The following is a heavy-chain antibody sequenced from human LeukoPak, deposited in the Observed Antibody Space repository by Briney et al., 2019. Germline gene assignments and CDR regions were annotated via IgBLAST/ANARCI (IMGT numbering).Heavy chain of an antibody. D-gene: IGHD5-12*01. J-gene: IGHJ4*02. V-gene: IGHV3-33*01. CDR3: ARGFDSGYDFGY. CDR1: GFTFSTYG. Sequence: GGSLRLTCAASGFTFSTYGMHWVRQAPGKGLEWVAVIWYDGSNKYYADSVKGRFTISRDNSKNTLYLQMNSLRAEDTAVYYCARGFDSGYDFGYWGQGTLVTVSS. CDR2: IWYDGSNK.